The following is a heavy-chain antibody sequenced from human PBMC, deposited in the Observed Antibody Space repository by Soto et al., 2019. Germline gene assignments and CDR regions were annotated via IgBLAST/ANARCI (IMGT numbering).Heavy chain of an antibody. V-gene: IGHV1-46*01. CDR3: AGFVGHYYDSSGYPSRALNAFDI. Sequence: ASMKVSCKASGYTFTSYYMHWVRQAPGQGLEWMGIINPSGGSTSYAQRFQGRVTMTRDTSTSTVYMELSSLRSEDTAVYYCAGFVGHYYDSSGYPSRALNAFDIWGQGTMVTVSS. J-gene: IGHJ3*02. D-gene: IGHD3-22*01. CDR2: INPSGGST. CDR1: GYTFTSYY.